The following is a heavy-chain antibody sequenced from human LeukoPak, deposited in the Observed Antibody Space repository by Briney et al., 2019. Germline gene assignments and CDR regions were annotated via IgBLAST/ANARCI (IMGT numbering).Heavy chain of an antibody. V-gene: IGHV4-39*01. J-gene: IGHJ4*02. CDR1: GGSISSSSYY. D-gene: IGHD3-3*01. CDR3: ARHYDFWSGYYDY. Sequence: PSETLSLTCTVSGGSISSSSYYWGWIRQPPGKGLEWIGSIYYSGSTYYNPSLKSRVTISVDTSKNQFSLKLSSVTAADTAVYYCARHYDFWSGYYDYWGQGTLATVSS. CDR2: IYYSGST.